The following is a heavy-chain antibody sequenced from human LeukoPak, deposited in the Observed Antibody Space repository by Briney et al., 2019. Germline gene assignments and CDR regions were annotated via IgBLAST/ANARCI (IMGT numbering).Heavy chain of an antibody. CDR3: ARCYYDSSGYYYCGDAFDI. CDR2: MNPNSGNT. Sequence: ASVKVSCKASGYTFTSYDINWVRQATGQGFEWMGWMNPNSGNTGYAQKFQGRVTMTRNTSISTAYMELSSLRSEDTAVYYCARCYYDSSGYYYCGDAFDIWGQGTMVTVSS. D-gene: IGHD3-22*01. CDR1: GYTFTSYD. J-gene: IGHJ3*02. V-gene: IGHV1-8*01.